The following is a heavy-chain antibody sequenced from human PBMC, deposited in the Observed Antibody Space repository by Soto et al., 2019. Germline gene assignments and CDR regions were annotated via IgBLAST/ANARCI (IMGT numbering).Heavy chain of an antibody. CDR1: GGSFSGYY. J-gene: IGHJ5*02. CDR3: ARGLAGRLNWFDP. Sequence: SETLSLTCAVYGGSFSGYYWSWIRQPPGKGLEWIGEINHSGSTNYNPSLKSRVTISVDTSKNQFSLKLSSVTAADTAVYYCARGLAGRLNWFDPWGQGTLVTVS. CDR2: INHSGST. D-gene: IGHD6-19*01. V-gene: IGHV4-34*01.